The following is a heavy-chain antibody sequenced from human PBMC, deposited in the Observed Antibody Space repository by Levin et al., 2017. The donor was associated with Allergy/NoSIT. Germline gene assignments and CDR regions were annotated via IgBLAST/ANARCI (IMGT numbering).Heavy chain of an antibody. Sequence: PGGSLRLSCKASGYTFGSYYMHWVRQAPGQGLEWMGIIDPSGGNTTYTQKFQGRVTMTRDTSTSTVYMELSSLRSEDTAVYYCARDLTNSYYESSGSLGHGGQGTLVTVSS. CDR3: ARDLTNSYYESSGSLGH. CDR2: IDPSGGNT. J-gene: IGHJ4*02. CDR1: GYTFGSYY. V-gene: IGHV1-46*01. D-gene: IGHD3-22*01.